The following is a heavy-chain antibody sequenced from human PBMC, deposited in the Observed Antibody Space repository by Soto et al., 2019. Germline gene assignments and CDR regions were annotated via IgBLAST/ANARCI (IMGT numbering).Heavy chain of an antibody. CDR2: ISDSGDST. V-gene: IGHV3-23*01. CDR1: GFTFITYA. Sequence: PGGFLRLSCAASGFTFITYAVTWVRQAPGKGLEWVSRISDSGDSTNYAESVKGRFTISRDNSENTLYLQMNSLRAEDTAVYYCAFEYSSSPGHSFGVDAFDIWGQGTMVTVSS. J-gene: IGHJ3*02. D-gene: IGHD6-6*01. CDR3: AFEYSSSPGHSFGVDAFDI.